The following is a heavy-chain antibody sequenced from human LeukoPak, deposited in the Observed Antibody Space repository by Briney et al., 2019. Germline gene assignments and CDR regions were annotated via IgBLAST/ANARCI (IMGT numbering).Heavy chain of an antibody. Sequence: ASVKVSCKASGYTFTSYGISWVRQAPGQGLEWMGWISAYNGNTSYAQELQGRVTMTTDTSTSTAYMELRSLRSDDTAVYYCARAEYYYDSSGYYYSYWGQGTLVTVSS. V-gene: IGHV1-18*01. CDR2: ISAYNGNT. CDR3: ARAEYYYDSSGYYYSY. J-gene: IGHJ4*02. D-gene: IGHD3-22*01. CDR1: GYTFTSYG.